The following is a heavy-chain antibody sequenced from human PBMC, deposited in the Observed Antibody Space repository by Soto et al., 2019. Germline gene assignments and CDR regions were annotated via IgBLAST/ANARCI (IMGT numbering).Heavy chain of an antibody. V-gene: IGHV3-7*03. CDR3: ARDRAYRGFDY. J-gene: IGHJ4*02. CDR1: GFSFSSAW. CDR2: MNEDGSER. Sequence: EVQLVESGGGLVQPGGSLRLSCAVSGFSFSSAWMTWIRQAPGKGLERVAIMNEDGSERYYVDSVKGRFTISRDNAKNALFLQMNSLRCEDTAVYFCARDRAYRGFDYWGQGSLVTVSS. D-gene: IGHD4-4*01.